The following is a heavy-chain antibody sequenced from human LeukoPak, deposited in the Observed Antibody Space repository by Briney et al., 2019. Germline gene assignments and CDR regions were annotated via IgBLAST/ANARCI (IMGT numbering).Heavy chain of an antibody. D-gene: IGHD3-16*02. J-gene: IGHJ6*02. V-gene: IGHV4-59*08. CDR2: IYYSGST. CDR3: ARVLRRLVPSLPLYGMDV. CDR1: GGSISSYY. Sequence: MPSETLSLTCTVSGGSISSYYWSWIRQPPGKGLEWIGYIYYSGSTNYSPSLKSRVTISVDTSKNQFSLKLSSVTAADTAVYYCARVLRRLVPSLPLYGMDVWGQGTTVTVSS.